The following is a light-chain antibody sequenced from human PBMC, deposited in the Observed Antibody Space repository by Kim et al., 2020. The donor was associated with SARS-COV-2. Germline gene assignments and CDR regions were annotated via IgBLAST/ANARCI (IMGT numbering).Light chain of an antibody. CDR2: EDN. CDR1: SGRIASNF. V-gene: IGLV6-57*03. Sequence: SEFPGKTVTLSCPRSSGRIASNFVQWYQQRPGSAPTSVIYEDNQRPSWVPDRFSGSIDDSSNSASLTISGLKTEDEADYYCQSGRLFGGGTQLTVL. CDR3: QSGRL. J-gene: IGLJ2*01.